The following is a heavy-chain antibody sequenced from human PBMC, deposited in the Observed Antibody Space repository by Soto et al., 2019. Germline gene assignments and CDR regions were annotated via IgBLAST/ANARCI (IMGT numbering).Heavy chain of an antibody. CDR2: IIPILGIA. CDR1: GGTFSSYT. CDR3: ARVGADYGDYTYYFDY. Sequence: QVQLVQSGAEVKKPGSSVKVSCKASGGTFSSYTISWVRQAPGQGLEWMGRIIPILGIANYAQKFQGRVTITADKSTGTAYMELSSLRSEDTAVYYCARVGADYGDYTYYFDYWGQGTLVTVSS. J-gene: IGHJ4*02. D-gene: IGHD4-17*01. V-gene: IGHV1-69*02.